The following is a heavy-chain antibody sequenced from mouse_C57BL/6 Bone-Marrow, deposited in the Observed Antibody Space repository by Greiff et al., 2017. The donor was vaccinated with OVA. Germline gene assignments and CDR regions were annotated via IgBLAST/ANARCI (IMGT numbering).Heavy chain of an antibody. CDR2: IDPENGDT. CDR3: ARWYDGSGFAY. CDR1: GFNINDYY. V-gene: IGHV14-2*01. Sequence: VQLQQSGAELVKPGASVKLSCTASGFNINDYYMHWVQQRTEQGLEWIGRIDPENGDTKYASKFPGKATITADTSSNQAYLQLSSLTSEDTAVYYCARWYDGSGFAYWGQGTLVTVSA. D-gene: IGHD1-1*01. J-gene: IGHJ3*01.